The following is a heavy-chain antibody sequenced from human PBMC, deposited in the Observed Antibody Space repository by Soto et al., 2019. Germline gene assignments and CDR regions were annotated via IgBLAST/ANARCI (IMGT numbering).Heavy chain of an antibody. V-gene: IGHV3-23*01. CDR3: AKVRPPYCSGGSCGNFDY. Sequence: EVQLLESGGGLVQPGGSLRLSCAASGFTFSSYAMSWVRQAPGKGLEWVSAISGSGGSTYYADSVKGRFTISRDNSKNTLYLQSNSLRAEDTAVYYGAKVRPPYCSGGSCGNFDYWGQGTLVTVSS. J-gene: IGHJ4*02. CDR1: GFTFSSYA. D-gene: IGHD2-15*01. CDR2: ISGSGGST.